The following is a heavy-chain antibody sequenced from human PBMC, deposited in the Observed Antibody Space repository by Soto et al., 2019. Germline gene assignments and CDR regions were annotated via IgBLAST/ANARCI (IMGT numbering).Heavy chain of an antibody. CDR2: IYYSGST. CDR1: GGSISSYY. V-gene: IGHV4-59*01. J-gene: IGHJ6*03. CDR3: ARATLWFGELLEYYYMDV. D-gene: IGHD3-10*01. Sequence: SETLSLTCTVSGGSISSYYWSWIRQPPGKGLEWIGYIYYSGSTNYNPSLKSRVTISVDTSKNQFSLKLSSVTAADTAVYYCARATLWFGELLEYYYMDVWGKGTTVTVSS.